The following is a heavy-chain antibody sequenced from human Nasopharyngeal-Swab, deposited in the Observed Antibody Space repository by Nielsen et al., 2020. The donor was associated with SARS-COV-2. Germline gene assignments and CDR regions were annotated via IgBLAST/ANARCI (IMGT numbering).Heavy chain of an antibody. V-gene: IGHV4-39*07. CDR3: ARGEKTGTSPFDY. D-gene: IGHD1-7*01. J-gene: IGHJ4*02. Sequence: GSLRLSCTVSGGSISSSSYYWGWIRQPPGKGLEWIGSIYYSGSTYYNPSLKSRVTISVDTSKNQFSLKLSSVTAADTAVYYCARGEKTGTSPFDYWGQGTQVTVSS. CDR2: IYYSGST. CDR1: GGSISSSSYY.